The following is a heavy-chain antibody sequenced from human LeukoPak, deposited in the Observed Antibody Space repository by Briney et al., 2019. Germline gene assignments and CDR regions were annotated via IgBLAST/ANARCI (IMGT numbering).Heavy chain of an antibody. D-gene: IGHD5-24*01. V-gene: IGHV7-4-1*02. CDR3: ATTPLRGWLQEEAAFDI. J-gene: IGHJ3*02. Sequence: VASVKVSCKSSRYTFSSYAMNLVRQPPGQGLEWMGWINTNTGNPTYAQAFTGRFDFSLDSSVPTAYLQISSLKAEDTAVYYCATTPLRGWLQEEAAFDIWGQGTMVTVSS. CDR2: INTNTGNP. CDR1: RYTFSSYA.